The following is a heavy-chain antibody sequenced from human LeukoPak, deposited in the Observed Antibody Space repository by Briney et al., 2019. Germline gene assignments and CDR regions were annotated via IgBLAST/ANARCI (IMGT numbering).Heavy chain of an antibody. CDR3: EGFSSSHGLDV. D-gene: IGHD1-26*01. CDR2: IIPILDLP. CDR1: GGTFSSYA. V-gene: IGHV1-69*04. Sequence: HGASVKVSCKASGGTFSSYAISWVRQAPGQGLEFLGRIIPILDLPNYPQKFQGRVTISLDSSTNTAYMELTSLRDDDSAVYYCEGFSSSHGLDVWGQGTTVTVSS. J-gene: IGHJ6*02.